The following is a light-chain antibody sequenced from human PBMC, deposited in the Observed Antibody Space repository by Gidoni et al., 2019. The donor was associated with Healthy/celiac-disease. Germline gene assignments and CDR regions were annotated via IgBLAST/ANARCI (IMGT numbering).Light chain of an antibody. J-gene: IGKJ4*01. V-gene: IGKV3-11*01. CDR3: QQRSNWPRLT. CDR2: DAS. CDR1: QSVSSY. Sequence: IVFTQSPATLSLSPGERATLSCRASQSVSSYLAWYQQKPGQAPRLLIYDASNRATGIPARFSGSGSGTDFTLTISSLEPEDVAVYYCQQRSNWPRLTFGGXTKVEIK.